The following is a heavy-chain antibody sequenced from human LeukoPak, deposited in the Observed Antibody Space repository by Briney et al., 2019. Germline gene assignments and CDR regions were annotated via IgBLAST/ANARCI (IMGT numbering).Heavy chain of an antibody. V-gene: IGHV1-18*04. CDR3: ARDLRRIAVAGTNVAFDI. Sequence: ASVKVSCKGSGYNFDRYGVNWVRQAPGQGLEWVGWISTYNGNTFYAQKFEGRVSMTTDTSTNTVYMDLRSLRSDDTAVYYCARDLRRIAVAGTNVAFDIWGQGTMVTVSS. J-gene: IGHJ3*02. D-gene: IGHD6-19*01. CDR2: ISTYNGNT. CDR1: GYNFDRYG.